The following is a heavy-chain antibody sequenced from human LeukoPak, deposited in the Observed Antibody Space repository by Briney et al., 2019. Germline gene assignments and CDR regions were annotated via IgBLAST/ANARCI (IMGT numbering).Heavy chain of an antibody. J-gene: IGHJ5*02. V-gene: IGHV4-59*01. CDR1: GGSISSYY. CDR3: ARAGSDFWSGYYPGWFDP. D-gene: IGHD3-3*01. Sequence: SEALSLTCTVSGGSISSYYWSWIRQPPGEGLEWIGYIYYSGSTNYNPSLKSRVTISVDTSKNQFSLKLSSVTAADTAVYYCARAGSDFWSGYYPGWFDPWGQGTLVTVSS. CDR2: IYYSGST.